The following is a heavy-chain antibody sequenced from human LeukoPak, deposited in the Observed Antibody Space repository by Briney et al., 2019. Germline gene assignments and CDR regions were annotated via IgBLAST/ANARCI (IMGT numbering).Heavy chain of an antibody. CDR3: TREGMGTTFSAWFDP. D-gene: IGHD1-7*01. CDR1: GFSFTTYW. J-gene: IGHJ5*02. CDR2: INQDESSQ. V-gene: IGHV3-7*01. Sequence: PGGSLRLSCAASGFSFTTYWMGWVRQAPGKGLEWVANINQDESSQYYVDAVRGRFTISRDNSKNTLYLQVNSLRVEDTAVYYCTREGMGTTFSAWFDPWGQGTLVTVPS.